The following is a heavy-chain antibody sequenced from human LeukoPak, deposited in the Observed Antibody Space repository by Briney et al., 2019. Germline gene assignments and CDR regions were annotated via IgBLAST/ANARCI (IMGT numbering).Heavy chain of an antibody. CDR1: GFSFSSGGLG. CDR2: IYWNDDK. J-gene: IGHJ5*02. CDR3: ALAITRGVIIRFDP. V-gene: IGHV2-5*01. D-gene: IGHD3-10*01. Sequence: SGPPLVKPTETLTLTCTFSGFSFSSGGLGVGWIRRPPGKALEWLALIYWNDDKRYSPSLENRLTITKDTSKNQVVLTMINMDPVDTATYYCALAITRGVIIRFDPWGQGTLVTVSS.